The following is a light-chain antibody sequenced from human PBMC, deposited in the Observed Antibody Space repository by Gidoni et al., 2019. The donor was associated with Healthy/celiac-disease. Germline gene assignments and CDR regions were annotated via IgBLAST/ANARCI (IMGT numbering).Light chain of an antibody. J-gene: IGLJ1*01. CDR3: SSYAGSNNYV. CDR2: EVS. CDR1: SSDVCGYHY. V-gene: IGLV2-8*01. Sequence: QSALTQPPSASGSPGQSVTISCTGTSSDVCGYHYVSWYQQHPGKAPKLMMYEVSKRPSGVPERFLGSKSGNTASLTVSGLQAEDEADYYCSSYAGSNNYVFGTGTKVTVL.